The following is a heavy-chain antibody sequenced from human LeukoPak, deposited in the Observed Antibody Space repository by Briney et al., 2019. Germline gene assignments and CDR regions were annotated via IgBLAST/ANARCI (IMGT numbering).Heavy chain of an antibody. CDR3: ARVRGPRSAFDI. D-gene: IGHD5-24*01. CDR2: INTNSGGT. V-gene: IGHV1-2*02. Sequence: ASVKVSCKASGYTFTGYYMHWVRQVPGQGLEWMGWINTNSGGTNYAQKLQGRVTMTTDTTTSTAYMELRSLRSDDTAVYYCARVRGPRSAFDIWGQGTMVTVSS. J-gene: IGHJ3*02. CDR1: GYTFTGYY.